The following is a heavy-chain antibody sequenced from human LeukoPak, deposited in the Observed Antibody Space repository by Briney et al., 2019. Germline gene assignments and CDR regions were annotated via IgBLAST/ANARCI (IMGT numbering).Heavy chain of an antibody. J-gene: IGHJ4*01. D-gene: IGHD3-22*01. CDR2: IWSDGYTK. CDR1: GFTFRLHA. CDR3: ARDWSGGNSGYIDY. Sequence: GGSLRLSCAASGFTFRLHAMAWVRQTPGKGLEWVAAIWSDGYTKYYAEAVKGRFTISRDNSKNTLDLQMDSLRADDTAVYYCARDWSGGNSGYIDYWGHGTLVTVSS. V-gene: IGHV3-33*08.